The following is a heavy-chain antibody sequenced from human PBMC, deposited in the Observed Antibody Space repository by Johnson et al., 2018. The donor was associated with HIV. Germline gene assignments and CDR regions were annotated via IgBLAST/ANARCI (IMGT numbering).Heavy chain of an antibody. CDR2: INSDESSP. D-gene: IGHD1-14*01. CDR1: GFTFSSYW. V-gene: IGHV3-74*02. CDR3: ARAGKTVTFDI. Sequence: VQLVESGGGLVQPGGSLRLSCAASGFTFSSYWMHWVRQAPGKGLVWVSSINSDESSPNYAESVKGRFTISRDNAKNTLYLQMNSLRAEDTAVYYCARAGKTVTFDIWGQGTMVTVSS. J-gene: IGHJ3*02.